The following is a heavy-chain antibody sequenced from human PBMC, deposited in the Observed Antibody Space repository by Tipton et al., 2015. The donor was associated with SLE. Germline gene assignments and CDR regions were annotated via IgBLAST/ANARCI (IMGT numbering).Heavy chain of an antibody. CDR1: GGSFSGYY. D-gene: IGHD6-13*01. CDR3: ARVERAARGFDY. V-gene: IGHV4-59*01. Sequence: TLSLTCAVYGGSFSGYYWSWIRQPPGKGPEWIGYIYYSGSTNYNPPLKSRVTISVDTSKNQFSLKLSSVTAADTAVYYCARVERAARGFDYWGQGTLVTVSS. J-gene: IGHJ4*02. CDR2: IYYSGST.